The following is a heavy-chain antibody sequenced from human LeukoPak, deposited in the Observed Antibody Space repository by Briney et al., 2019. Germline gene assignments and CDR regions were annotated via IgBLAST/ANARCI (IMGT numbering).Heavy chain of an antibody. CDR1: GFTFSSYW. D-gene: IGHD3-10*01. Sequence: PGGSLRLSCAASGFTFSSYWMSWVRQAPGKGLEWVANIKQDGSEKYYVDSVKGRFTTSRDNAKNSLYLQMNSLRAEDTAVYYCARTFPRGYYGMDVWGKGTTVTASS. CDR2: IKQDGSEK. V-gene: IGHV3-7*03. CDR3: ARTFPRGYYGMDV. J-gene: IGHJ6*04.